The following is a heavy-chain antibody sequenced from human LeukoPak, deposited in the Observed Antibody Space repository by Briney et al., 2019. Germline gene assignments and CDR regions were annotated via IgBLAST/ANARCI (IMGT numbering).Heavy chain of an antibody. CDR3: ARRSGSYYGRFDY. CDR2: IIPIFGTA. CDR1: GGTFSSCA. Sequence: SVKVSCKASGGTFSSCAISWVRQAPGQGLEWMGGIIPIFGTANYAQKFQGRVTITADESTSTAYMELSSLRSEDTAVYYCARRSGSYYGRFDYWGQGTLVTVSS. V-gene: IGHV1-69*01. D-gene: IGHD1-26*01. J-gene: IGHJ4*02.